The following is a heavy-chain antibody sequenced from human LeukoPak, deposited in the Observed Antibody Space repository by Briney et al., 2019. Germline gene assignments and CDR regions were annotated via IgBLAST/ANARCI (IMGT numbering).Heavy chain of an antibody. CDR2: INHSGST. CDR1: GGSFSGYY. D-gene: IGHD2-2*02. J-gene: IGHJ6*02. V-gene: IGHV4-34*01. CDR3: ARVHIVVVPAAIRGYYYGMDV. Sequence: SETLSLPCAVYGGSFSGYYWSWIRQPPGKGLEWIGEINHSGSTNYNPSLKSRVTISVDTSKNQFSLKLSSVTAADTAVYYCARVHIVVVPAAIRGYYYGMDVWGQGTTVTVSS.